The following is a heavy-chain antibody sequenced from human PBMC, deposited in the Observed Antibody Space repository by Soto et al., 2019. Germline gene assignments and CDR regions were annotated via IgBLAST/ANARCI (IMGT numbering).Heavy chain of an antibody. Sequence: PGGSLRLSCTASGFTSGDYAMSWVRQAPGKGLEWVGSIRSKAYGGTAEYAASVKGRFTISRDDSKSIAYLQMNSLKTEDTAVYYCTRDPTATDYGDFEGYYYGMDVWGQGTTVTVSS. D-gene: IGHD4-17*01. CDR3: TRDPTATDYGDFEGYYYGMDV. J-gene: IGHJ6*02. V-gene: IGHV3-49*04. CDR2: IRSKAYGGTA. CDR1: GFTSGDYA.